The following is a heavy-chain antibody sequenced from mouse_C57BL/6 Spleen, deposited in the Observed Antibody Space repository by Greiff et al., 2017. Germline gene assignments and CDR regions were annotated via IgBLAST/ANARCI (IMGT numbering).Heavy chain of an antibody. CDR3: TREGYYDSYYAMYY. CDR1: GFTFSSYA. V-gene: IGHV5-9-1*02. CDR2: ISSGGDYI. Sequence: EVQLVESGEGLVKPGGSLKLSCAASGFTFSSYAMSWVRQTPEKRLEWVAYISSGGDYIYYADTVKGRFTISRDNARNTLYLQMSSLKSEDTAMFYCTREGYYDSYYAMYYWGQGTSVTVSS. J-gene: IGHJ4*01. D-gene: IGHD2-4*01.